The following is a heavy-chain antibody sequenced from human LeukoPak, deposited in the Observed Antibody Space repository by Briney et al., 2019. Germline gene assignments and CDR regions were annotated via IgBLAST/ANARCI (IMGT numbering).Heavy chain of an antibody. D-gene: IGHD3-9*01. CDR3: ARDTYDILTGYYKWAFDI. Sequence: GGSLRLSCSASGFTFSSYAMHWVRQAPGKGLEYVSAISSNGGSTYYADSVKGRFTISRDNSKNTLYLQMSSLRAEDTAVYYCARDTYDILTGYYKWAFDIWGQGTMVTVSS. CDR2: ISSNGGST. V-gene: IGHV3-64D*06. CDR1: GFTFSSYA. J-gene: IGHJ3*02.